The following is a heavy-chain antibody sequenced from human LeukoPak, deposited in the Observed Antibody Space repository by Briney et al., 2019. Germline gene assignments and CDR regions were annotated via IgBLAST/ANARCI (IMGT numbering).Heavy chain of an antibody. V-gene: IGHV3-30*04. Sequence: GALRLSCAASGVTFSSYAMHWVRQAPGKGLEWVAVISYDGSNKYYADSVKGRFTISRDNSKNTLYLQMNSLRAEDTAVYYCAKDAVEFGDRAPNYYYHYMDVWGKGTTVTISS. CDR2: ISYDGSNK. CDR1: GVTFSSYA. J-gene: IGHJ6*03. D-gene: IGHD3-10*01. CDR3: AKDAVEFGDRAPNYYYHYMDV.